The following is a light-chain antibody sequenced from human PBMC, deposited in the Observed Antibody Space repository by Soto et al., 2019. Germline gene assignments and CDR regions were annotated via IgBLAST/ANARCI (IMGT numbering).Light chain of an antibody. CDR1: SSDVGTYNL. J-gene: IGLJ2*01. CDR2: EGN. V-gene: IGLV2-23*01. CDR3: CSYAPSRTLL. Sequence: SALTQPASVSGSPGESITISCNGTSSDVGTYNLVTWYQQHPGRVPKLILYEGNKRPSGVSSRFSASKSGNTASLTISGLQAEDEADYFCCSYAPSRTLLFGGGTKVTVL.